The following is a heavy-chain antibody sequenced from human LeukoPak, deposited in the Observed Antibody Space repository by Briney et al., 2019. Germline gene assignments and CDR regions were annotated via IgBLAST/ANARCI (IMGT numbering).Heavy chain of an antibody. CDR1: GXSISSYY. CDR2: IYYSGST. J-gene: IGHJ6*02. D-gene: IGHD4/OR15-4a*01. CDR3: ARDPGLWPRYYGMDV. V-gene: IGHV4-59*01. Sequence: SETLSLTCTVSGXSISSYYGSWIRQPPGKGLEWIGYIYYSGSTNYNPSLKSRVTISVDTSKNQFSLKLSSVTAADTAVYYCARDPGLWPRYYGMDVWGQGTTVTVSS.